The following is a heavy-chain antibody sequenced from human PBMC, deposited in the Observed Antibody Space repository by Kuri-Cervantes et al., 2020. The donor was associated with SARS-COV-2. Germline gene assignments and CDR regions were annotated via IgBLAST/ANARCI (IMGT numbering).Heavy chain of an antibody. D-gene: IGHD3-16*02. CDR2: IIGSGGST. Sequence: GESLKISCAASGFTFSSYAMSWVRPAPGKGLEWVSAIIGSGGSTYYADSVKGRFTIARDNSKNTLYLQMNSLRAEDTSVYYCARDSPGYRPHDWWFDPWGQGTLVTVSS. CDR3: ARDSPGYRPHDWWFDP. CDR1: GFTFSSYA. J-gene: IGHJ5*02. V-gene: IGHV3-23*01.